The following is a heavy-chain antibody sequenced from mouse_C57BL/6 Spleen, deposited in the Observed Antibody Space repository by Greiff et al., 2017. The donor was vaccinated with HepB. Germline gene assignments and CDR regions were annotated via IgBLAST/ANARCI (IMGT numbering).Heavy chain of an antibody. D-gene: IGHD1-1*01. CDR1: GFTFSSYA. CDR2: ISDGGSYT. J-gene: IGHJ2*01. V-gene: IGHV5-4*01. CDR3: AREDLGYYYGSSLDY. Sequence: EVKLVESGGGLVKPGGSLKLSCAASGFTFSSYAMSWVRQTPEKRLEWVATISDGGSYTYYPDNVKGRFTISRDNAKNNLYLQMSHLKSEDTAMYYCAREDLGYYYGSSLDYWGQGTTLTVSS.